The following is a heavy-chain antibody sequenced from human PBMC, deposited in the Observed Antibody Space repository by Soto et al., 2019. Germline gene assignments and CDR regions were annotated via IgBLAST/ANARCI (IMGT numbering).Heavy chain of an antibody. CDR2: ISAYNGNT. CDR3: ARDDFWSCYPSNYYYYYYMDV. V-gene: IGHV1-18*01. Sequence: GASVKVSCKASGYTFTSYGISWVRQAPGQGLEWMGWISAYNGNTNYAQKLQGRVTMTTDTSTSTAYMELRSLRSDDTAVYYCARDDFWSCYPSNYYYYYYMDVWGKGTTVTVSS. D-gene: IGHD3-3*01. J-gene: IGHJ6*03. CDR1: GYTFTSYG.